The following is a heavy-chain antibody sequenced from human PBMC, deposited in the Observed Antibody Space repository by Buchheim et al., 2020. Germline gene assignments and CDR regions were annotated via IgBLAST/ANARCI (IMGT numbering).Heavy chain of an antibody. D-gene: IGHD2/OR15-2a*01. Sequence: EVQLLESGGGLVQPGGSLRLSCAASGFTFSSYAMSWVRQAPGKGLEWVAAISGSGGSTYYADSVKGRFTISRDNSKNTQYLQMNSLRAEDTAVYYCAKASGYGHFLNDYFDYWGQGTL. J-gene: IGHJ4*02. V-gene: IGHV3-23*01. CDR3: AKASGYGHFLNDYFDY. CDR2: ISGSGGST. CDR1: GFTFSSYA.